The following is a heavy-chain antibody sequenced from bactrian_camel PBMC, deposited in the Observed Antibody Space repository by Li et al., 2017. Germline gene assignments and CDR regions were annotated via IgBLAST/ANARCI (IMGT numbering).Heavy chain of an antibody. CDR3: AAAYGTCEGVSY. CDR2: ISSGGKT. D-gene: IGHD1*01. V-gene: IGHV3S10*01. CDR1: GLTFTSLD. Sequence: VQLVESGGGLVQPGGSLRLSCACSGLTFTSLDMSWVRQAPGKGLEWISGISSGGKTYYAGSVKGRFTISRDNAKNTVYLHMISLKPEDTAMYYCAAAYGTCEGVSYWGQGTQVTVS. J-gene: IGHJ4*01.